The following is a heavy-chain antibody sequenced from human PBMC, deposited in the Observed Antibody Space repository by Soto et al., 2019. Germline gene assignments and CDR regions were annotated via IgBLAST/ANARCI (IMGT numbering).Heavy chain of an antibody. CDR3: ARALLGSYCFDY. J-gene: IGHJ4*02. CDR1: GFTFSSYS. V-gene: IGHV3-21*01. CDR2: ISSSSVYI. Sequence: EVQLVESGGGLVKPGGSRRLSCAASGFTFSSYSMNWVRQAPGKGLEWVSSISSSSVYIYYADSMKGRFTISRDNTDNSLYLQMDSLRAEDTAVYYCARALLGSYCFDYWGQGTLVTVSS. D-gene: IGHD1-26*01.